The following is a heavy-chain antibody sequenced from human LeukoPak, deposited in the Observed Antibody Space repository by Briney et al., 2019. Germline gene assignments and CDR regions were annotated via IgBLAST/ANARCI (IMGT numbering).Heavy chain of an antibody. CDR3: ARVRPGSNYVDFDY. CDR1: GFTFSSCG. J-gene: IGHJ4*02. Sequence: PGRSLRLSCAASGFTFSSCGMHWVRQAPGKGLEWVAVISYDGSNKYYAGSVKGRFTISRDNSKSTLYPQMNSLRAEDTAVYYCARVRPGSNYVDFDYWGQGTLVTVSS. V-gene: IGHV3-33*05. D-gene: IGHD4-11*01. CDR2: ISYDGSNK.